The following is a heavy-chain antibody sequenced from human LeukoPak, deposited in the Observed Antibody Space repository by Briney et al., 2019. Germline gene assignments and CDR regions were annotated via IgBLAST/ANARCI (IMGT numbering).Heavy chain of an antibody. CDR3: AREGTGNRGFDS. D-gene: IGHD3/OR15-3a*01. CDR1: GFTFSSYA. J-gene: IGHJ4*02. V-gene: IGHV3-53*01. CDR2: IDSESST. Sequence: GGSLRLSCAASGFTFSSYAMSWVRQAPGKGLEWVSVIDSESSTFYSDSVKGRFTISRDNSKNTVYLQMSSLRADDTAVYYCAREGTGNRGFDSWGQGTQVTVSS.